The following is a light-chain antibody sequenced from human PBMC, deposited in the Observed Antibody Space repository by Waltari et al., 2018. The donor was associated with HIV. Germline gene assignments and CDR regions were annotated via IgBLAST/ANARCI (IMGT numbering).Light chain of an antibody. CDR2: GAS. CDR3: LQDYNYPWT. V-gene: IGKV1-6*01. J-gene: IGKJ1*01. CDR1: QAIGNE. Sequence: AIQIPRPPTRLRASVGDRVTNTCRASQAIGNELDWYQQKPGKAPKLLIYGASTLQSGVPSRFSGSGSGTDFTLTISRLQPEDFATYFCLQDYNYPWTFGQGTKVEIK.